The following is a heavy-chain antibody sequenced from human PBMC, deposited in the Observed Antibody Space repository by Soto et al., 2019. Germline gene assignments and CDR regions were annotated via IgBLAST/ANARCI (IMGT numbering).Heavy chain of an antibody. J-gene: IGHJ4*02. CDR2: ISGSGNKT. CDR1: GFTFSTYA. CDR3: VRGVRLHFDL. V-gene: IGHV3-23*01. Sequence: GGSLRLSCGVSGFTFSTYAMSWVRRAPGKGLEWVSAISGSGNKTFYADSVKGRFTISRDNSKNTLHLHMSSLRVEDTAVYYCVRGVRLHFDLWGQGTLVTV.